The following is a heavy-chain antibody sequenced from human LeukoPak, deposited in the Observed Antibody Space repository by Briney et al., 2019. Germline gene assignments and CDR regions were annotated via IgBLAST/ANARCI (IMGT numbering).Heavy chain of an antibody. Sequence: PGGSLRLSCAASGFTFSSYAMSWVRQAPGKGLEWVGRIKSKTDGGTTDYAAPVKGRFTISRDDSKNTLYLQMNSLKTEDTAVYYCTTIVDIVASRSGDAFDIWGQGTMVTVSS. J-gene: IGHJ3*02. CDR1: GFTFSSYA. CDR2: IKSKTDGGTT. D-gene: IGHD5-12*01. V-gene: IGHV3-15*01. CDR3: TTIVDIVASRSGDAFDI.